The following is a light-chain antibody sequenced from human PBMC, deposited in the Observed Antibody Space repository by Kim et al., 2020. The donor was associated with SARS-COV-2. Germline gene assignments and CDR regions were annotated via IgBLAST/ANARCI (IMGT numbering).Light chain of an antibody. V-gene: IGKV4-1*01. Sequence: ATINCKSSQSVLYSSNNKNYLAWYQQKPGQPPKLLIYWASTRESGVPDRFSGSGSGTDFTLTISSLQAEDVAVYYCQQYYSTPPTFGQGTKLDIK. J-gene: IGKJ1*01. CDR2: WAS. CDR1: QSVLYSSNNKNY. CDR3: QQYYSTPPT.